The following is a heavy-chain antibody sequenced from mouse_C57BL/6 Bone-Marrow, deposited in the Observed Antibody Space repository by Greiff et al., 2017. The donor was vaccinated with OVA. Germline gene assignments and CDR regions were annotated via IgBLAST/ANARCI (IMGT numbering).Heavy chain of an antibody. CDR1: GYTFTEYT. V-gene: IGHV1-62-2*01. Sequence: VQRVESGAELVKPGASVKLSCKASGYTFTEYTIHWVKQRSGQGLEWIGWFYPGSGSIKYNEKFKDKATLTADKSSSTVYMELSRLTSEDSAVYFCARHEEGYYGTRYFDVGGTGTTVTVSS. CDR2: FYPGSGSI. CDR3: ARHEEGYYGTRYFDV. D-gene: IGHD1-1*01. J-gene: IGHJ1*03.